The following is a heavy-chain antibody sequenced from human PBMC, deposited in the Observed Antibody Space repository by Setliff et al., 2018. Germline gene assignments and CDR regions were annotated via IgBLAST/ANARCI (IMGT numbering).Heavy chain of an antibody. Sequence: ASVKVSCKASGYSFTSYTIHWARQAPGQGLEWMGWISPGNGNTAYSQRIQDRVTITRDTSASTAYMELSSLRSEDTAVYYCARIGFGYYSTSGAWYFDNWGQG. D-gene: IGHD2-8*01. CDR1: GYSFTSYT. CDR3: ARIGFGYYSTSGAWYFDN. V-gene: IGHV1-3*01. J-gene: IGHJ4*02. CDR2: ISPGNGNT.